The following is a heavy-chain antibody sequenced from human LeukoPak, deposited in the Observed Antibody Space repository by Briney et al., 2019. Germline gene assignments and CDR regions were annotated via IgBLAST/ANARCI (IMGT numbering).Heavy chain of an antibody. Sequence: GGSLRLSCAASEFTFTNFWMSWVRQAPGKGLEWVANTNRDGSEKYYVDSVKGRVTISRDNAMNFLYLQLNSLRVDDTAVYYCARDSASCRDCAFDIWGQGTVVSVSS. V-gene: IGHV3-7*01. CDR2: TNRDGSEK. CDR3: ARDSASCRDCAFDI. CDR1: EFTFTNFW. D-gene: IGHD2-2*01. J-gene: IGHJ3*02.